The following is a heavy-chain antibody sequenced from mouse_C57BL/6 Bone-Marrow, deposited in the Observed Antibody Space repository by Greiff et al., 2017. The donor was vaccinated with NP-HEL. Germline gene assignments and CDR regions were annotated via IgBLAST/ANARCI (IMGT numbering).Heavy chain of an antibody. D-gene: IGHD1-1*01. J-gene: IGHJ3*01. CDR1: GSTFSDYY. V-gene: IGHV5-16*01. CDR2: INYDGSST. CDR3: ARAYYYGSGFAY. Sequence: EVKLMESEGGLVQPGSSMKLSCTASGSTFSDYYMAWVRQVPEKGLEWVANINYDGSSTYYLDSLKSRFIISRDNAKNILYLQMSSLKSEDTATYYCARAYYYGSGFAYWGQGTLVTVSA.